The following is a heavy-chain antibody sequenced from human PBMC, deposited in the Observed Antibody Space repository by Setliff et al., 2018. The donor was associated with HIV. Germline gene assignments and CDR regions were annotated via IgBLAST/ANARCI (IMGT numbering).Heavy chain of an antibody. Sequence: LSLTCAVYGESFSGYYWSWIRQPPGKGLEWVGEINHSRATNYNPSLQSRLTVSVDTSKNQFSLKLSSVTAADTAMYYCVRGGDSSSWYWGRWFDPWGQGTLVTVSS. CDR1: GESFSGYY. CDR2: INHSRAT. CDR3: VRGGDSSSWYWGRWFDP. D-gene: IGHD6-13*01. J-gene: IGHJ5*02. V-gene: IGHV4-34*01.